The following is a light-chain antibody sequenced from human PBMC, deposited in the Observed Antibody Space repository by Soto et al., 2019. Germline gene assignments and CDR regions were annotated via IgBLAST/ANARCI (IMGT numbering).Light chain of an antibody. CDR1: SSDVGDYNY. J-gene: IGLJ3*02. V-gene: IGLV2-14*01. CDR3: SSYTSSHTWV. Sequence: QSVLTQPASVSGSPGQSITISCTGTSSDVGDYNYVSWYQQHPGKAPKLMIYEVSNRPSGVSNRFSGSKSGNTASLTISGLQAEDDADYYCSSYTSSHTWVFGGGTKLTVL. CDR2: EVS.